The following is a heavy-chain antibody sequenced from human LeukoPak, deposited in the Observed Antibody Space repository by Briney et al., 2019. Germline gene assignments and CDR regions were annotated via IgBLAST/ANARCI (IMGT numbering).Heavy chain of an antibody. V-gene: IGHV1-2*02. Sequence: ASVKVSCKASGYTFTGYYMHWVRQAPGQGLEWMGWINPNSGGTNYAQKFQGRVTMTRDTSISTAYMELSRLRSDDTAVYYCARDATARDYSNSDYWGQGTLVTVSS. CDR2: INPNSGGT. CDR1: GYTFTGYY. D-gene: IGHD4-11*01. CDR3: ARDATARDYSNSDY. J-gene: IGHJ4*02.